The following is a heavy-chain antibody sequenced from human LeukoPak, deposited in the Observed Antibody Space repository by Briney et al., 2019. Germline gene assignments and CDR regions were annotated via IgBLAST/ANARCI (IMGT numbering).Heavy chain of an antibody. D-gene: IGHD3-10*01. CDR1: GYTFTGYY. CDR2: INPNSGGT. Sequence: GASVKVSCKASGYTFTGYYMHWVRQAPGQGLEWMGWINPNSGGTNYAQKLQGRVTMTTDTSTSTAYMELRSLRSDDTAVYYCARGGFGELFRSDYWGQGTLVTVSS. V-gene: IGHV1-2*02. CDR3: ARGGFGELFRSDY. J-gene: IGHJ4*02.